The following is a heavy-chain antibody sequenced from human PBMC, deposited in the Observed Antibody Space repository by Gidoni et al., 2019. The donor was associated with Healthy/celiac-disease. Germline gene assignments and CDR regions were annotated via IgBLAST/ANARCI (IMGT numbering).Heavy chain of an antibody. CDR1: GGSISSGSYY. Sequence: QVQLQESGPGLVKPSQTLSLTCTVSGGSISSGSYYWSWIRQPAGKGLEWIGRIYTSGSTNYNPSLKSRVTISVDTSKNQFSLKLSSVTAADTAVYYCASGGYAFDIWGQGTMVTVSS. CDR3: ASGGYAFDI. CDR2: IYTSGST. V-gene: IGHV4-61*02. D-gene: IGHD3-16*01. J-gene: IGHJ3*02.